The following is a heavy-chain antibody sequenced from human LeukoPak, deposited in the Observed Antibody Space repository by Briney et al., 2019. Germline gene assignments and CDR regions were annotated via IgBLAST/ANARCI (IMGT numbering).Heavy chain of an antibody. CDR3: ARDTFQPGLIDC. CDR1: EFTFSHYA. V-gene: IGHV3-21*05. J-gene: IGHJ4*02. CDR2: VNDVSGDI. Sequence: KPGGSLRLSCAASEFTFSHYAMNWVRQAPGKGLEWVSYVNDVSGDIHYAESVKGRFTISRDNAKNTLYLQMNSLRAEDTAVYYCARDTFQPGLIDCWGQGTLVTVSS. D-gene: IGHD2-2*01.